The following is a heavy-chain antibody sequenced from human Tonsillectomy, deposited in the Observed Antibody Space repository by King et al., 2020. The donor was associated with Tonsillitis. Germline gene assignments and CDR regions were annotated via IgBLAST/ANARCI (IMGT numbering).Heavy chain of an antibody. CDR2: ISHDGSHK. Sequence: QVQLVESGGGVVQPGRSLRLSCAASGFTFSDYGMHWVRQAPGKGLEWVAVISHDGSHKAYEDSVKGRFTISRKNSKNMLYLQMNSLTAEDTAVYYCANLPIHSFDIWGQGTMVTVSS. CDR3: ANLPIHSFDI. CDR1: GFTFSDYG. J-gene: IGHJ3*02. V-gene: IGHV3-33*05.